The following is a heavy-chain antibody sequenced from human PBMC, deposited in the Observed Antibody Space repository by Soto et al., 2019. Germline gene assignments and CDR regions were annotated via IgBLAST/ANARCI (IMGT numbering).Heavy chain of an antibody. J-gene: IGHJ6*02. CDR3: ARVESNGYSYVFGCYYARLDV. CDR2: IIPIVGTA. Sequence: SAKVSCKASGGTFSSYAISWVRQATGQGLEWMGGIIPIVGTANYAQKFQGRVTITADKSTSTAYMELSSLRSEDTAVYYCARVESNGYSYVFGCYYARLDVWVQGSTVT. V-gene: IGHV1-69*06. CDR1: GGTFSSYA. D-gene: IGHD5-18*01.